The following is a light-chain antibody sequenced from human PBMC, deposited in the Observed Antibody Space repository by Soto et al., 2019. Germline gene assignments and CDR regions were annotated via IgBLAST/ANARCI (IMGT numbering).Light chain of an antibody. J-gene: IGKJ1*01. Sequence: VQMTQSPSTLSASVGDRVTITCRASQSIGDSLAWYQQKPGKAPKLLIYDASTLQSGVPSRFSGSGSGTEFTLTISSLEPDAFATYYCQQYDTYPWTFGQGTKA. CDR1: QSIGDS. CDR3: QQYDTYPWT. CDR2: DAS. V-gene: IGKV1-5*01.